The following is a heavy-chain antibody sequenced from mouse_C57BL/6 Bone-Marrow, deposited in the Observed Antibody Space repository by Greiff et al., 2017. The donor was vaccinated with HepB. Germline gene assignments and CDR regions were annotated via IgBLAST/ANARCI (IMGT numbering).Heavy chain of an antibody. CDR1: GFTFSSYS. CDR3: TRDPYYSNYDY. D-gene: IGHD2-5*01. Sequence: EVKLLESGEGLVKPGGSLKLSCAASGFTFSSYSMSWVRQTPGQGLEWVAYISSGGDYIYYADTLKGRFTFSRDNARNTLYLQMSSLKSEDTAMYYCTRDPYYSNYDYWGQGTTLTGSS. V-gene: IGHV5-9-1*02. CDR2: ISSGGDYI. J-gene: IGHJ2*01.